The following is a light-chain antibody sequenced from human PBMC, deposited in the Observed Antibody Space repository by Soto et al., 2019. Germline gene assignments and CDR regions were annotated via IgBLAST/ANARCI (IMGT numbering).Light chain of an antibody. CDR1: SSDVGGYNY. CDR2: DVS. V-gene: IGLV2-14*01. Sequence: SELSQPAYVWGSRWQSINISCTGTSSDVGGYNYVSWYQQHPGKAPKLMIYDVSNRPSGVSNRFSGSKSGNTASLTISGLQAEDEADYYCSSYTSSSSYVFGTGTKVTVL. J-gene: IGLJ1*01. CDR3: SSYTSSSSYV.